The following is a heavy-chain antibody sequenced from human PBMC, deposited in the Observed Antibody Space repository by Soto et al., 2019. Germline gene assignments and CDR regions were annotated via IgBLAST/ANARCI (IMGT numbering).Heavy chain of an antibody. Sequence: PGESLKISCKGSGYSFTSYWIGWVRQMPGKGLEWMGIIYPGDSDTRYSPSFQGQVTISADKSISTAYLQWSSLKASDTATYYCARRGAGQQYYYCYGMDVWGQGTTVTVSS. J-gene: IGHJ6*02. CDR1: GYSFTSYW. V-gene: IGHV5-51*01. CDR2: IYPGDSDT. D-gene: IGHD6-13*01. CDR3: ARRGAGQQYYYCYGMDV.